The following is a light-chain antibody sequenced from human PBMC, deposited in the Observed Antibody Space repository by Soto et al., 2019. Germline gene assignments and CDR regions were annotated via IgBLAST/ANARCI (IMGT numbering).Light chain of an antibody. Sequence: EIVLTQSPGSLSLSPGERATLSCRASQSVSSTFFAWYQQRPGQAPRLLMYGASSRATGIPERFSGSGSGTDFTLTISRLEPEDVAVYYWQQFDSSVTFGQGTKVEIK. J-gene: IGKJ1*01. V-gene: IGKV3-20*01. CDR1: QSVSSTF. CDR2: GAS. CDR3: QQFDSSVT.